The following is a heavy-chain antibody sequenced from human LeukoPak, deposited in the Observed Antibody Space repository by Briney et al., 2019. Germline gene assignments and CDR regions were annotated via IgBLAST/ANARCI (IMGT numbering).Heavy chain of an antibody. Sequence: PSETLSLTCTVSGGSISTYYWSWIRQPAGKGLEWIGRIHTSGSTTYNPSLKSRVTMSVDTSKNQFSLKLTSVTAADTAVYYCARGYGSGSYYGYWGQGTLVTVSS. CDR1: GGSISTYY. D-gene: IGHD3-10*01. J-gene: IGHJ4*02. V-gene: IGHV4-4*07. CDR3: ARGYGSGSYYGY. CDR2: IHTSGST.